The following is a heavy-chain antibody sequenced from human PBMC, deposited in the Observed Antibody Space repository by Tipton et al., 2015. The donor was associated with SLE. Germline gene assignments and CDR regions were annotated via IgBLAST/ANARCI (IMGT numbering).Heavy chain of an antibody. D-gene: IGHD3-10*01. J-gene: IGHJ4*02. V-gene: IGHV4-4*02. CDR2: IYHSGST. Sequence: TLSLTCAVSGASISSSNWWSWVRQPPGKGLEWIGEIYHSGSTNYNPSLKSRVTISVDTSKNQFSLKLSSVTAADTAVYYCARGLRITMVRGVPFDYWGQGTLVTVSS. CDR1: GASISSSNW. CDR3: ARGLRITMVRGVPFDY.